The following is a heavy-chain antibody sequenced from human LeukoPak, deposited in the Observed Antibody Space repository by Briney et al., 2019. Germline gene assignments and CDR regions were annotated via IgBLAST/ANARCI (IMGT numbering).Heavy chain of an antibody. D-gene: IGHD6-6*01. V-gene: IGHV4-38-2*02. CDR2: IYHSGST. CDR3: ARGGIAARLIDY. CDR1: GYSISSGYY. J-gene: IGHJ4*02. Sequence: SETLSLTCTVPGYSISSGYYWGWIRRPPGKGLEWIGSIYHSGSTYYNPSLKSRVTISVDTSKNQFSLKLSSVTAADTAVYYCARGGIAARLIDYWGQGTLVTVSS.